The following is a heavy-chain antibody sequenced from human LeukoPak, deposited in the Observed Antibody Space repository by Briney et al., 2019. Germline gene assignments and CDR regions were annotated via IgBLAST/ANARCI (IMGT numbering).Heavy chain of an antibody. CDR3: VREGWQWLVHAFDI. CDR1: GDSISSGGYS. Sequence: SETLSLTCAVSGDSISSGGYSWSWIRQTPGKGLEWIAYIHDSGSTYNNPSLKTRLSISIDTSKNQFSLKLNSVTAADTAVYYCVREGWQWLVHAFDIWGQGTMVTGSS. J-gene: IGHJ3*02. CDR2: IHDSGST. D-gene: IGHD6-19*01. V-gene: IGHV4-30-4*07.